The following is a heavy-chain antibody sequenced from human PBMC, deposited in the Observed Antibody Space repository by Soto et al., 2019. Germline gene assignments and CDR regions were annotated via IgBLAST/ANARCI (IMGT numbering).Heavy chain of an antibody. CDR3: ARGNYYDTSGYYY. Sequence: GGSLRLSCAASGFTFSDYYMSWIRQAPGKGLEWVSYISSSGSTIYYADSVKGRFTISRDNAKNSLYLQMNSLSAEDKAVHYCARGNYYDTSGYYYWGQGTLVTVSS. V-gene: IGHV3-11*01. CDR2: ISSSGSTI. J-gene: IGHJ4*02. CDR1: GFTFSDYY. D-gene: IGHD3-22*01.